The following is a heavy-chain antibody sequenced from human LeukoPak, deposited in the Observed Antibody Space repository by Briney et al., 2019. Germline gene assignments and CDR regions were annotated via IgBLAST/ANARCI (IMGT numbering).Heavy chain of an antibody. CDR3: AGERFDYSSSWPLFDY. CDR2: IKQDGSEK. CDR1: GFTFSSSW. V-gene: IGHV3-7*04. D-gene: IGHD6-13*01. J-gene: IGHJ4*02. Sequence: GGSLRLSCAASGFTFSSSWMSWVRQAPGKGLEWVANIKQDGSEKYYVDSVKGRFTISRDNAKNSLYLQMNSLRADDTAVYYCAGERFDYSSSWPLFDYWGQGNMVTVSS.